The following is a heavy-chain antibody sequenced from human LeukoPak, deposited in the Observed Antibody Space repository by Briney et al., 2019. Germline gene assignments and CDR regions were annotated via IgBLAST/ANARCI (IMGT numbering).Heavy chain of an antibody. V-gene: IGHV3-74*01. CDR2: INSDGSST. CDR1: GFTFSSYW. Sequence: GGSLRLSCAASGFTFSSYWMHWVRQAPGKGLVWVSRINSDGSSTSYADSVKGRFTISRDNAKNTLYLQMNSLRAEDTAVYYCARGRTVRGVFDYWGQGTLVTVSS. J-gene: IGHJ4*02. CDR3: ARGRTVRGVFDY. D-gene: IGHD3-10*01.